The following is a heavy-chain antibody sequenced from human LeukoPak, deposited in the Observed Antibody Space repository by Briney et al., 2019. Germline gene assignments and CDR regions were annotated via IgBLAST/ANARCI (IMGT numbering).Heavy chain of an antibody. CDR1: GDSIRSYY. Sequence: NLSETLSLTCTVSGDSIRSYYWSWIRQPPGKGLEWIGYIYYSGSTNYNPSLKSRVTISVDTSKNQFSLKLSSVTAADTAVYYCARARVGAMGDWGQGTLVTVSS. D-gene: IGHD1-26*01. V-gene: IGHV4-59*01. CDR2: IYYSGST. CDR3: ARARVGAMGD. J-gene: IGHJ4*02.